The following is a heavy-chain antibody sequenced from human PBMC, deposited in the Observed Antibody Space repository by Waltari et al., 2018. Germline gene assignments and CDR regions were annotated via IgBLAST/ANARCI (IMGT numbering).Heavy chain of an antibody. CDR3: ARSRSSGWFDP. J-gene: IGHJ5*02. D-gene: IGHD6-6*01. CDR2: ISYDGSNK. Sequence: QVQLVESGGGVVHPGMYLSLSCAPSGLTFSSYAMPWFRQAPGKGLEWVAVISYDGSNKYYADSVKGRFTISRDNSKNTLYLQMNSLRAEDTAVYYCARSRSSGWFDPWGQGTLVTVSS. CDR1: GLTFSSYA. V-gene: IGHV3-30-3*01.